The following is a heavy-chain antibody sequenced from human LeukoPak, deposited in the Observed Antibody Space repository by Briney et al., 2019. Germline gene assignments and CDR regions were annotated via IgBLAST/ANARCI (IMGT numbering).Heavy chain of an antibody. Sequence: PGGSLRLSCAASGFTFSSYSMNLVRQAPGKGLEWVSSISSSSSYIYYADSVKGRFTISRDNAKNSLYLQVNSLRAEDTAVYYCARASSTRMTTVTPNWFDPWGQGTLVTVSS. CDR3: ARASSTRMTTVTPNWFDP. V-gene: IGHV3-21*01. CDR1: GFTFSSYS. D-gene: IGHD4-11*01. J-gene: IGHJ5*02. CDR2: ISSSSSYI.